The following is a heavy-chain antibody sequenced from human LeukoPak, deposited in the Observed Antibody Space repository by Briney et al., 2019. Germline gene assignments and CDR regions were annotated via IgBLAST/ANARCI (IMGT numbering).Heavy chain of an antibody. CDR3: ARDTMVRGVIPTSLDY. V-gene: IGHV1-69*13. CDR1: AGTFSSYA. D-gene: IGHD3-10*01. CDR2: IIPIFGTA. Sequence: SVKVSSKAAAGTFSSYAISWVRQPPGQGLEWMGGIIPIFGTANYAQKFQGRVTITADESTSTAYMELSSVRCEDTAVYYCARDTMVRGVIPTSLDYWGQGALVTVSS. J-gene: IGHJ4*02.